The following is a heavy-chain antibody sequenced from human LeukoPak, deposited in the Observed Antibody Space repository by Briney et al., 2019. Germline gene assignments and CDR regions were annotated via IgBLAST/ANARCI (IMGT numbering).Heavy chain of an antibody. V-gene: IGHV4-59*08. CDR1: GASISSYF. CDR3: AGTRRGYSSGYLHFQQ. J-gene: IGHJ1*01. D-gene: IGHD5-18*01. Sequence: PSETLSLTCTVSGASISSYFGSWVRQPPGKGLEWIGFISYSGNTNYNPSLKSRVTMSVDTSRNQFSLKLSSVTAADTAVYYCAGTRRGYSSGYLHFQQWGQGTLVTVSS. CDR2: ISYSGNT.